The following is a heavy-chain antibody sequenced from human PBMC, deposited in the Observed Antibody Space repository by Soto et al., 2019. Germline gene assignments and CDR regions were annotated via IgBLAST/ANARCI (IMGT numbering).Heavy chain of an antibody. J-gene: IGHJ6*03. CDR3: ARAYCSGWDNYYYCYYMDV. CDR1: GGSISSYY. Sequence: SETLSLTCTVSGGSISSYYWSWIRQPPGKGLEWIGYIYYSGSTNYNPSLKSRVTISVDTSKNQFSLKLSSVTAADTAVYYCARAYCSGWDNYYYCYYMDVWGKGTTVTVSS. D-gene: IGHD2-15*01. CDR2: IYYSGST. V-gene: IGHV4-59*01.